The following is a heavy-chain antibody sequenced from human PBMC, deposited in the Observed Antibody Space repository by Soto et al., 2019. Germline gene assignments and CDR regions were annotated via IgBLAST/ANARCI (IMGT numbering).Heavy chain of an antibody. CDR2: ISSSSSYI. CDR3: ARDLIYCGGDCFGAFDI. CDR1: GFTFSSYS. J-gene: IGHJ3*02. Sequence: GWSLRLSCAASGFTFSSYSMNWVRQAPGKGLEWVSSISSSSSYIYYADSVKGRFTISRENAKNSLYLQMNSLRAEDTAVYYCARDLIYCGGDCFGAFDIWGQGTMVTVSS. D-gene: IGHD2-21*02. V-gene: IGHV3-21*01.